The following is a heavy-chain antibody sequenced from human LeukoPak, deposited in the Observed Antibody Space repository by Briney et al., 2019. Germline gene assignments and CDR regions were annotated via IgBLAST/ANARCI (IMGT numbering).Heavy chain of an antibody. CDR1: GFTFDDYG. D-gene: IGHD3-16*01. Sequence: GGSLRLSCAASGFTFDDYGMSWVRQAPGKGLEWVSGINWNGGSTGYADSVKGRFTISRDNAKNSLYLQMNSLRAEDTALYHCARGGGDHYFDYWGQGTLVTVSS. V-gene: IGHV3-20*01. J-gene: IGHJ4*02. CDR3: ARGGGDHYFDY. CDR2: INWNGGST.